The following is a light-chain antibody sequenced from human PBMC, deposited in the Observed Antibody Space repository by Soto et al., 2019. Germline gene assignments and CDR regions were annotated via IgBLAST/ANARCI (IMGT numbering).Light chain of an antibody. Sequence: DIQMTQSPSTLSASVGDRVTITCRASQSISSWLAWYQQKPGKAPELLIYGASTLRPGGASRFSGSGSGTEFTLTISSLRPEDFATYFCQQLNTFPPFFTFGPGTKVDIK. J-gene: IGKJ3*01. CDR1: QSISSW. CDR3: QQLNTFPPFFT. V-gene: IGKV1-5*01. CDR2: GAS.